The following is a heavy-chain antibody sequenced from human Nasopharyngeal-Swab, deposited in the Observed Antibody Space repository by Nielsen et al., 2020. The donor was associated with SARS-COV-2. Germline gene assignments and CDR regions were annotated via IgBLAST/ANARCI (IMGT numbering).Heavy chain of an antibody. Sequence: GGSLRLSCAASGFTFSSYAMSWVRQAPGKGLEWVSVIYSGGSSTYYADSVKGRFTISRDNSKNTLYLQMNSLRAEDTAVYYCAKNSYGFGYYFDYWGPGTLVTVSS. CDR1: GFTFSSYA. CDR2: IYSGGSST. CDR3: AKNSYGFGYYFDY. V-gene: IGHV3-23*03. D-gene: IGHD5-18*01. J-gene: IGHJ4*02.